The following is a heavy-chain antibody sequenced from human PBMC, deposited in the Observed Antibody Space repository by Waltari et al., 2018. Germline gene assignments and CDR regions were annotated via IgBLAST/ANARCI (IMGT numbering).Heavy chain of an antibody. CDR1: GFIFSNYA. CDR3: AKAHFYDTSGYIEH. Sequence: EVQVLESGGGLAQPGGSLRLTCAASGFIFSNYAIYWVRQAPGKGLGGVAGIKGYGDKTYYADSVRGRFTLSRDNSRNTLSLEMNSLRADDTAVYYCAKAHFYDTSGYIEHWGQGTLVTVSS. D-gene: IGHD3-22*01. J-gene: IGHJ1*01. V-gene: IGHV3-23*01. CDR2: IKGYGDKT.